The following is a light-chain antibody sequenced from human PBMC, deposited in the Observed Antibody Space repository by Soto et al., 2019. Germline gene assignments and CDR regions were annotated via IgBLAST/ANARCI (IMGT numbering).Light chain of an antibody. CDR1: ESISGW. CDR3: QKYNNYPRK. CDR2: DAS. V-gene: IGKV1-5*01. J-gene: IGKJ1*01. Sequence: DIEMTHSPSTLSASIWYVVTITFRSSESISGWLALYQQQPGKAPKLLIYDASNLESGVPSRFSGSGSGTEFTLAISSLQPDDFATYYCQKYNNYPRKFGQGTKVDIK.